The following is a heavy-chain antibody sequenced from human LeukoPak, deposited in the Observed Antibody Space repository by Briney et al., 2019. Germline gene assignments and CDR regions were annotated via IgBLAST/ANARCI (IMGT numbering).Heavy chain of an antibody. J-gene: IGHJ3*02. D-gene: IGHD2-15*01. CDR3: ARYHCSGGSCYATGAFNI. CDR2: IYPDDSDT. CDR1: GYSFTSYW. V-gene: IGHV5-51*01. Sequence: GESLKISCEGSGYSFTSYWLGWVRQMPGKGLEWMGIIYPDDSDTRNSPSFQGQVTISADKSISTAYLQWSSLKASDTAIYYCARYHCSGGSCYATGAFNIWGQGTMVTVSS.